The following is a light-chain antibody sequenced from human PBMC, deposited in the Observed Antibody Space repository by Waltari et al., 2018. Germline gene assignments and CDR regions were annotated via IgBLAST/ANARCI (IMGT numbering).Light chain of an antibody. J-gene: IGKJ5*01. CDR2: GGW. V-gene: IGKV1-16*01. Sequence: DIQMTQSPSFLSASVGDRVTITCRGSQGMSNNLALFQQKPGKAPQSLIYGGWSLQSGVPSRFTGSGSGTDFTLIINNLQPEEFATYYCQQYKTYPPTFDQGTRLEIK. CDR3: QQYKTYPPT. CDR1: QGMSNN.